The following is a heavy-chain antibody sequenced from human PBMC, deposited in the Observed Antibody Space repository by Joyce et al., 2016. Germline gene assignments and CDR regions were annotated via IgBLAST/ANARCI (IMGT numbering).Heavy chain of an antibody. D-gene: IGHD4-11*01. J-gene: IGHJ5*02. CDR3: ARAGRSYSYYEGPWFDP. CDR1: GGTFSNYA. CDR2: IVPIFDTA. Sequence: QVQLVQSGAEVKKPGSSVKVSCKASGGTFSNYAINWVRQAPGQGREWMGGIVPIFDTANYAQKFQGRVTITADESTSTAYMELSSLRSEDTAVYYCARAGRSYSYYEGPWFDPWGQGTLVTVSS. V-gene: IGHV1-69*01.